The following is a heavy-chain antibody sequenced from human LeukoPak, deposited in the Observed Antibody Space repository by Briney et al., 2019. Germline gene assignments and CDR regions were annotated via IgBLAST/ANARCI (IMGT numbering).Heavy chain of an antibody. D-gene: IGHD6-19*01. CDR1: GYTFTGYH. CDR3: ARQRSGWSYDAFDI. CDR2: INPNSGGT. J-gene: IGHJ3*02. V-gene: IGHV1-2*06. Sequence: ASVRVSCKASGYTFTGYHMHWVRQAPGQGLEWMGRINPNSGGTTYAQKFQGRVTMTRDTSISTAYMELSRLRSDDTAVFYCARQRSGWSYDAFDIWGQGTMVTVSS.